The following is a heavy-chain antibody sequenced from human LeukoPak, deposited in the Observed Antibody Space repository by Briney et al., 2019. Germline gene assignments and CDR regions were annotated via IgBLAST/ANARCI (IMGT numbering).Heavy chain of an antibody. CDR3: ARDESGPAY. V-gene: IGHV3-7*01. CDR2: IKEDGSEK. J-gene: IGHJ4*02. Sequence: GGSLRLSCAASRFTFSSYAMSWVRQAPGKGLEWVANIKEDGSEKYYVDSVKGRFTISRDNAKSSLYLQMNSLRAEDTALYYCARDESGPAYWGQGTLVTVSS. CDR1: RFTFSSYA. D-gene: IGHD3-3*01.